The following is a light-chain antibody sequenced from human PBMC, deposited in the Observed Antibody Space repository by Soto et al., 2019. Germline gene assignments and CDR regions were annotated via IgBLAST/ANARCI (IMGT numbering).Light chain of an antibody. Sequence: QSVLTQPPSPSGTPGQTVTISCSGSSSNIARNTESWYQEVPGTAPKLLIYNNNQRPSGVPDRFSASKSGTSASLVISGLQSEDEANYYCATWDDSLNGVVFGGGTKLTVL. J-gene: IGLJ2*01. V-gene: IGLV1-44*01. CDR3: ATWDDSLNGVV. CDR2: NNN. CDR1: SSNIARNT.